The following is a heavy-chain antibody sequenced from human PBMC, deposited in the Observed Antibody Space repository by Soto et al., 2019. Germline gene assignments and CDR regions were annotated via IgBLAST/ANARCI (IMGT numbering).Heavy chain of an antibody. V-gene: IGHV1-18*01. CDR3: ASTVGYDSITYYYADF. J-gene: IGHJ4*01. CDR1: GYTFNTYA. Sequence: QVQLVQSGAEVKKPGASVKVSCKASGYTFNTYAITWVRQAPGQGLEWMGWISGYNGNTNYAQTIQGRATMNTDTPKSTAYLELRSLRSDDTAVYCCASTVGYDSITYYYADFWGQGPLVTVSS. CDR2: ISGYNGNT. D-gene: IGHD2-2*03.